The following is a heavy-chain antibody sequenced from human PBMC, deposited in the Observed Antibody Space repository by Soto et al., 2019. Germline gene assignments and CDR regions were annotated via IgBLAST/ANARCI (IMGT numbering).Heavy chain of an antibody. J-gene: IGHJ3*02. D-gene: IGHD4-17*01. CDR2: FDPEDGVT. Sequence: GASVKVSCKVSGYTLTELSMHWVRQAPGKGLEWMGGFDPEDGVTIYAQKFQGRVTMTEDTSTGTAYMELSSLRSEDTAVYYCARAGNDYGDYVWDDAFDIWGQGTMV. CDR1: GYTLTELS. CDR3: ARAGNDYGDYVWDDAFDI. V-gene: IGHV1-24*01.